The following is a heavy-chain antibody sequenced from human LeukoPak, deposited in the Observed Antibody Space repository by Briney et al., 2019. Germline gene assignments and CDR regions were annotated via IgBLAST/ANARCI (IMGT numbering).Heavy chain of an antibody. J-gene: IGHJ4*02. CDR1: GFTFSNYA. Sequence: GGSLRLSCAASGFTFSNYAMNWVRQAPGKGLEWVSSISNNGGSTYYYADSVKGRFTISRDNAKKTLFLQMNSLRAEDTAVYYCGSVFDYWGQGVLVTVSS. CDR3: GSVFDY. V-gene: IGHV3-23*01. CDR2: ISNNGGST.